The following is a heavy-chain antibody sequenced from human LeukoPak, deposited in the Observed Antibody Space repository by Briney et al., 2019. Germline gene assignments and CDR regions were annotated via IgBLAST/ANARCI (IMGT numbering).Heavy chain of an antibody. J-gene: IGHJ4*02. CDR1: GYNFNTYW. CDR3: ARHRAWGVADDY. D-gene: IGHD6-19*01. CDR2: IYPGDSDT. V-gene: IGHV5-51*01. Sequence: GESLKITWKGSGYNFNTYWIGWVRQMPGKGLEWMGIIYPGDSDTRYSPSFQGQVTISADKSISTAYLQWSSLKASDTAMYYCARHRAWGVADDYWGLGTLVTVSS.